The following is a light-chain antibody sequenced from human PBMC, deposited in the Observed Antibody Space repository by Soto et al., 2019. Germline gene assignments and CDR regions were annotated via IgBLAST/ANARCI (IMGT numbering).Light chain of an antibody. CDR1: QSVSSN. Sequence: EKVMTQSPATLSVSPGERATLSCRASQSVSSNLAWYQQKPGQAPRLLISGASTRATGIPARFSGSGSGTEFTLTISSLHSEDFAVYHCQQYNNWPPTFGQGTKVEIK. CDR3: QQYNNWPPT. CDR2: GAS. V-gene: IGKV3-15*01. J-gene: IGKJ1*01.